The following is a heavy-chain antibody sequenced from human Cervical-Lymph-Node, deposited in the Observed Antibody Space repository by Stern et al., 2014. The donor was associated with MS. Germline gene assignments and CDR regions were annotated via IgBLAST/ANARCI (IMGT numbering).Heavy chain of an antibody. Sequence: QLQLQESGPGLVKPSETLSLTCTVSGGSISSSSYYWGWIRQPPGKGLEWIGGIYYSGSTYYNPSLKSRVTISVDTSKNQFSLKMGSVTAADTAVYYCATTSRDGYNFGYWGQGTLVTVSS. CDR2: IYYSGST. J-gene: IGHJ4*02. CDR1: GGSISSSSYY. D-gene: IGHD5-24*01. CDR3: ATTSRDGYNFGY. V-gene: IGHV4-39*01.